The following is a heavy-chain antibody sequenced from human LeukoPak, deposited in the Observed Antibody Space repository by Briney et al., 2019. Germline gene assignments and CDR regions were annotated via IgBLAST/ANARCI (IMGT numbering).Heavy chain of an antibody. CDR1: GGTFSSYA. D-gene: IGHD6-25*01. CDR3: ARGASGRDAFDI. CDR2: IIPIFGTA. V-gene: IGHV1-69*01. Sequence: SVKVCCKASGGTFSSYAISWVRQAPGQGLEWMGGIIPIFGTANYAQKFQGRVTITADESTSTAYMELSSLRSEDTAVYYCARGASGRDAFDIWGQGTMVTVSS. J-gene: IGHJ3*02.